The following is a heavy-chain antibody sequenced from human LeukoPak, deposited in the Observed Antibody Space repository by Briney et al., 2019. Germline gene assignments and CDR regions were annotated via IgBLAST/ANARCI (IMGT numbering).Heavy chain of an antibody. Sequence: SETLSLTCAVYGGSFSGYYWSWIRQPPGKGLEWIGEINHSGSTYYNPSLKSRVTISVDTSKNQFSLKLNSVTAADTAVYYCARGSGWYDYWGQGTLVTVSS. D-gene: IGHD6-19*01. CDR1: GGSFSGYY. CDR2: INHSGST. J-gene: IGHJ4*02. V-gene: IGHV4-34*01. CDR3: ARGSGWYDY.